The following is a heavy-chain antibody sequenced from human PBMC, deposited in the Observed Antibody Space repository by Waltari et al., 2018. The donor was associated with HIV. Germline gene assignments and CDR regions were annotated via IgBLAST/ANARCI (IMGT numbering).Heavy chain of an antibody. Sequence: QVQLRESGPGLVKPSQTLSLTCTVSGGSISSGYYYWSWIQQPAGKGLEWIGRVYTSGSTNYNPSLKSRVTISVDTSNNQFSLKLSSVTAADTAIYYCARALDYYESGSFPWWFFDLWGRGTLVTVTS. CDR3: ARALDYYESGSFPWWFFDL. CDR2: VYTSGST. V-gene: IGHV4-61*02. J-gene: IGHJ2*01. CDR1: GGSISSGYYY. D-gene: IGHD3-10*01.